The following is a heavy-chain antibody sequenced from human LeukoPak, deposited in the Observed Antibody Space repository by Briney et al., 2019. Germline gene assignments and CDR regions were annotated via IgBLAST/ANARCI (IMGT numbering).Heavy chain of an antibody. CDR1: GGSISSYY. V-gene: IGHV4-59*08. CDR2: IYYSGST. Sequence: PSETLSLTCTVSGGSISSYYWSWIRQPPGKGLEWIGYIYYSGSTNYNPSLKSRVTISVDTSKSQFSLKLSSVTAADTAVYYCARQGRDIAAAGVSPWGQGTLVTVSS. D-gene: IGHD6-13*01. CDR3: ARQGRDIAAAGVSP. J-gene: IGHJ5*02.